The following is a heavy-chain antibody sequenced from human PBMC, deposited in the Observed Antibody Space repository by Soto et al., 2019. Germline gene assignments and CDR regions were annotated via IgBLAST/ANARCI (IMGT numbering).Heavy chain of an antibody. D-gene: IGHD4-4*01. CDR1: GYTFYSYG. V-gene: IGHV1-18*01. CDR3: ARDSPDLDYSNDY. J-gene: IGHJ4*02. Sequence: GGPVEVSRKASGYTFYSYGISWGRQALGQGFDWMGWISAYNGNTTYPQKLQGRFTMTTDTSTSTAYMELRSLSFDDTALYYCARDSPDLDYSNDYGGQETLVTVPS. CDR2: ISAYNGNT.